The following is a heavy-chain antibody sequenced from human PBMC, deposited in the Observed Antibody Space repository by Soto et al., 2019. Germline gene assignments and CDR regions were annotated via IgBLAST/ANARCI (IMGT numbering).Heavy chain of an antibody. V-gene: IGHV6-1*01. Sequence: SQTLSLTCVISGDSVFSKSAAWNWIRQSPSRGLEWLGRTFYRSKWYNDYAVSVKGRITINPDTSKNQFSLQLNSVTPEDTAVYYCAREIGTAHPFESWGQGTLVTVSS. J-gene: IGHJ4*02. CDR2: TFYRSKWYN. CDR1: GDSVFSKSAA. D-gene: IGHD1-1*01. CDR3: AREIGTAHPFES.